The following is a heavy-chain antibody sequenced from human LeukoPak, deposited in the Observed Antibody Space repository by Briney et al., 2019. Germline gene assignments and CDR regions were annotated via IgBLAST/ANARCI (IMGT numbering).Heavy chain of an antibody. CDR2: ISGSGGST. D-gene: IGHD6-13*01. CDR1: GFTFSSYA. V-gene: IGHV3-23*01. Sequence: GGSLRLSCAASGFTFSSYATSWVRQAPGKGLEWVSAISGSGGSTYYADSVKGRFTISRDNSKNTLYLQMNSLRAEDTAVYYCAKDSPRIAAAGRSEYFQHWGQGTLVTVSS. J-gene: IGHJ1*01. CDR3: AKDSPRIAAAGRSEYFQH.